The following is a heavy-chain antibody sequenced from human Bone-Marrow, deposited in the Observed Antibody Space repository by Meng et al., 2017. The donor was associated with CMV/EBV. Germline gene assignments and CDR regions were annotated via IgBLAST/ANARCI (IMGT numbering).Heavy chain of an antibody. CDR3: ARPGGYDGGFDY. V-gene: IGHV1-69*05. CDR2: IIPIFGTA. J-gene: IGHJ4*02. D-gene: IGHD5-12*01. Sequence: SVKVSCKASGGTFSSYAISWVRQAPGQGLEWMGGIIPIFGTANYAQKFQGRVTITTDESTSTAYMELSSLRSEDTAVYYCARPGGYDGGFDYWGQGNLVTVSS. CDR1: GGTFSSYA.